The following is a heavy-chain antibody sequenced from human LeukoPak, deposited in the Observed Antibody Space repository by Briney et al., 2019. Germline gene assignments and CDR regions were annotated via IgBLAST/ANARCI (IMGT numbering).Heavy chain of an antibody. V-gene: IGHV3-30*02. D-gene: IGHD4-17*01. CDR3: ANARDYGEDY. J-gene: IGHJ4*02. Sequence: GGSLRLSCAPAALTFGSYGMRWGRHAPGKGRGWVAFIRYDGSNKYYADSVKGRFTISRDNSKNTLYLQMNSLRAEDTAVDYCANARDYGEDYWGEGTLVTVSS. CDR2: IRYDGSNK. CDR1: ALTFGSYG.